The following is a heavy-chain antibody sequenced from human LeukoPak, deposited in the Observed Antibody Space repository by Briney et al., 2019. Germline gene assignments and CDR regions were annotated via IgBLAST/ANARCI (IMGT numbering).Heavy chain of an antibody. J-gene: IGHJ4*02. D-gene: IGHD1-20*01. Sequence: GGSLRLSCAGSGFTFNKYAMNWVRQPPGKGLEWVSAISGSGGSTYYADSVKGRFTISRDNSKNTLYLQMNSLRAEDTAVYYCAKLRGNWNGLDYWGQGTLVTVSS. V-gene: IGHV3-23*01. CDR3: AKLRGNWNGLDY. CDR2: ISGSGGST. CDR1: GFTFNKYA.